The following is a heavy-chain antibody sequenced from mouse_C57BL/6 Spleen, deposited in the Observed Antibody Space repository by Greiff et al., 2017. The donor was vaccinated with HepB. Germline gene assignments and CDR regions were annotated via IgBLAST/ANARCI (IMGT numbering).Heavy chain of an antibody. J-gene: IGHJ1*03. D-gene: IGHD1-1*01. CDR3: ARTFTTVVAHWYGDV. Sequence: EVQLQQSGAELVKPGASVKLSCTASGFNIKDYYMHWVKQRTEQGLEWIGRIDPEDGETKYAPKFQGKATITADISSNTAYLQLSSLTSEDTAVYYWARTFTTVVAHWYGDVWGTGTTVTVSS. CDR1: GFNIKDYY. V-gene: IGHV14-2*01. CDR2: IDPEDGET.